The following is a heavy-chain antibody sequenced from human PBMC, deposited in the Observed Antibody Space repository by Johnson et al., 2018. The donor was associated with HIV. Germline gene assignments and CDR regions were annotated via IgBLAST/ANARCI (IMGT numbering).Heavy chain of an antibody. D-gene: IGHD1-1*01. CDR2: ISYDGSNT. Sequence: QVQLVESGGGVVQPGRSLRLSCAASGFTFSYYAMHWVRQAPGKGLEWVAVISYDGSNTYYADSVKGRFTISRDNSKNTLYLQMNSLRAEDTAVYYCAKDLRTTGAFDSWGQGTMVTVSS. CDR1: GFTFSYYA. V-gene: IGHV3-30*18. J-gene: IGHJ3*02. CDR3: AKDLRTTGAFDS.